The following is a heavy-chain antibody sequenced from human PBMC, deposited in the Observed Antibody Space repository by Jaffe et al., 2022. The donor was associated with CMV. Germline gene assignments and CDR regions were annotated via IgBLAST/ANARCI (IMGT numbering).Heavy chain of an antibody. V-gene: IGHV1-69*09. CDR3: ARSHSATTGTTDYYYYYYMDV. J-gene: IGHJ6*03. Sequence: QVQLVQSGAEVKKPGSSVKVSCKASGGTFSSYAISWVRQAPGQGLEWMGRIIPILGIANYAQKFQGRVTITADKSTSTAYMELSSLRSEDTAVYYCARSHSATTGTTDYYYYYYMDVWGKGTTVTVSS. CDR1: GGTFSSYA. CDR2: IIPILGIA. D-gene: IGHD1-7*01.